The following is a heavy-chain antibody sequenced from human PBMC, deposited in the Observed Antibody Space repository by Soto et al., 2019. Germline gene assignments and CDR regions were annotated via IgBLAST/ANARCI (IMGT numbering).Heavy chain of an antibody. D-gene: IGHD6-19*01. J-gene: IGHJ6*01. Sequence: SLKGRFTSSRDNSKNTLYLQMNSLRAEDTAVYYCAKDNPRIAVAGTHHYYGMDVLGQGTTVTVSS. CDR3: AKDNPRIAVAGTHHYYGMDV. V-gene: IGHV3-30*02.